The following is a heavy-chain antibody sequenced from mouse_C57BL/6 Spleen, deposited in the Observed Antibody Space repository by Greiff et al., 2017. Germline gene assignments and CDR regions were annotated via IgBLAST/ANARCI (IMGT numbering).Heavy chain of an antibody. J-gene: IGHJ2*01. CDR3: AIYYGNLYYFDY. D-gene: IGHD2-1*01. CDR1: GYTFTSYW. CDR2: IDPSDSET. Sequence: QVQLQQPGAELVRPGSSVKLSCKASGYTFTSYWMHWVKQRPIQGLEWIGNIDPSDSETHYNQKFKDKATLTVDKSSSTAYMQLSSLTSEDSAVYYCAIYYGNLYYFDYWGQGTTLTVSS. V-gene: IGHV1-52*01.